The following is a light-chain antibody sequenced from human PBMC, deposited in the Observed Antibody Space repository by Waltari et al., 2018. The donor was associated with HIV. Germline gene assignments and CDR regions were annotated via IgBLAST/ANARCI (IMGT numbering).Light chain of an antibody. Sequence: NFMLTQPHSVSESPGKTVTISCTRSSGSIDSTYVQWHQQCPGSAPTSVIYEDNKRPSGVPDRFSGSIDSSSNSASLTIAGLKTEDEADYYCQSYDANTVVFGGGTKLTVL. CDR3: QSYDANTVV. J-gene: IGLJ2*01. CDR2: EDN. CDR1: SGSIDSTY. V-gene: IGLV6-57*04.